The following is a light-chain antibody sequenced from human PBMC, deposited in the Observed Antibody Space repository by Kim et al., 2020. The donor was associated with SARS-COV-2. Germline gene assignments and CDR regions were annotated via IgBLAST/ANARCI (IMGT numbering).Light chain of an antibody. CDR3: QAWDSNTAL. CDR2: QDN. Sequence: SYELTQPPSVSVSPGQTASITCSGDKLGDKYACWYQQKPGQSPVLVIYQDNKRPSGIPERFPGPNSGNTATLTISRTQSMDEADYYCQAWDSNTALFGGG. J-gene: IGLJ2*01. CDR1: KLGDKY. V-gene: IGLV3-1*01.